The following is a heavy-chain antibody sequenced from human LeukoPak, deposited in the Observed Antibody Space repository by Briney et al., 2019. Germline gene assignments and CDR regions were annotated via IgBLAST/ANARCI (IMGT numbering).Heavy chain of an antibody. Sequence: GSLRLSCEGSGFRFINFEMNWVRQAPGKGLEWVSFISSSGHTIYYADSVKGRFTISRDNAKNSLYLQMNSLRDEDTAVYYCARGHSSSGWYTYYWGQGTLVTVSS. J-gene: IGHJ4*02. CDR1: GFRFINFE. CDR3: ARGHSSSGWYTYY. D-gene: IGHD6-19*01. CDR2: ISSSGHTI. V-gene: IGHV3-48*03.